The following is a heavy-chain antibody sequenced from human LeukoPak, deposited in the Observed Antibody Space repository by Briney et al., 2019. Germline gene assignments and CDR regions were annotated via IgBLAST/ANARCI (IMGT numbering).Heavy chain of an antibody. D-gene: IGHD2-2*01. CDR3: AKDRNQLLPYYYYGMDV. CDR2: INWNSGSI. CDR1: GYTFDDYA. J-gene: IGHJ6*02. V-gene: IGHV3-9*01. Sequence: PGGSLRLSCAASGYTFDDYAMHWVRQAPGKGLEWVSGINWNSGSIGYADSVKGRFTISRDNAKNSLYLQMNSLRAEDTALYYCAKDRNQLLPYYYYGMDVWGQGTTVTVSS.